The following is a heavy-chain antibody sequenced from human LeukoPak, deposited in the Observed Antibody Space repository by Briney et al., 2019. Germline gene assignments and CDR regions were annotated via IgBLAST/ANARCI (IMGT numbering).Heavy chain of an antibody. J-gene: IGHJ3*02. Sequence: GGSLRLSCAASGFTFSSYGMHWVRQAPGKGLEWVAVIWYDGSNKYYADSVKGRFTISRDNSKNTLYLQMNSLRAEDTAVYYCARTVATSSDAFDIWGQGTMVTVSS. D-gene: IGHD5-12*01. CDR2: IWYDGSNK. V-gene: IGHV3-33*01. CDR1: GFTFSSYG. CDR3: ARTVATSSDAFDI.